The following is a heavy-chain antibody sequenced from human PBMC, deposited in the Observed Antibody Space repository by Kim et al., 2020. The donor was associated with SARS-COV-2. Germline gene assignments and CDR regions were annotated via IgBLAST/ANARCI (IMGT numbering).Heavy chain of an antibody. CDR3: ARGGHTAMVFYYFDY. V-gene: IGHV4-34*01. J-gene: IGHJ4*02. Sequence: PSLKSRVTISVDTSKNQFSLKLSSVTAADTAVYYCARGGHTAMVFYYFDYWGQGTLVTVSS. D-gene: IGHD5-18*01.